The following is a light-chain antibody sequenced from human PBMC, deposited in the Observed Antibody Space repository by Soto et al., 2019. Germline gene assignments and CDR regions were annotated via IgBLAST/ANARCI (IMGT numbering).Light chain of an antibody. CDR2: KAS. CDR1: QSIGSW. V-gene: IGKV1-5*03. J-gene: IGKJ1*01. Sequence: DIHMTHYPSPLSASVGDRVTITCRASQSIGSWLAWFQQKPGKAPKVLIYKASSLESGVPSRFSGSGSGTEFTLTISSLQPDDFATYYCQQYNSYSSFGQGSMVDVK. CDR3: QQYNSYSS.